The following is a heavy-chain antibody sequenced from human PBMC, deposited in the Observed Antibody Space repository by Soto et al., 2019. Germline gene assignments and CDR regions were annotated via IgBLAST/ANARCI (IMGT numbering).Heavy chain of an antibody. V-gene: IGHV4-30-4*01. CDR3: VTVNLVGAAYYFDY. D-gene: IGHD1-26*01. J-gene: IGHJ4*02. CDR1: GGSIRNGDYY. Sequence: SSETLSLTCTVSGGSIRNGDYYWGWIRQPPGKGLEWIGYVYYSGTTYSHPSLNSRVSISVDTSANQFSLRLTSVTAADTAVYYCVTVNLVGAAYYFDYWGPGTLVTVSS. CDR2: VYYSGTT.